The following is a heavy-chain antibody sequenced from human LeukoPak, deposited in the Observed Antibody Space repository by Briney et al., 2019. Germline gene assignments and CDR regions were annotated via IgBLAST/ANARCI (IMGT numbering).Heavy chain of an antibody. CDR1: GGTFISYT. D-gene: IGHD3-22*01. J-gene: IGHJ3*02. CDR2: IIPILGIA. V-gene: IGHV1-69*02. Sequence: SSVKVSCKASGGTFISYTISWVQQAPGQGLEWMGRIIPILGIANYAQKFQGRVTITADKSTSTAYMELSSLRSEDTAVYYCARMTNYYYDSSGYIAFDIWGQGTMVTVSS. CDR3: ARMTNYYYDSSGYIAFDI.